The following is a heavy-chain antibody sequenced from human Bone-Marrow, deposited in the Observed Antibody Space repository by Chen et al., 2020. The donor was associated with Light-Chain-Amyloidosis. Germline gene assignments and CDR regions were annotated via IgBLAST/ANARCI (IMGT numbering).Heavy chain of an antibody. CDR3: ARRRDGYNFDY. D-gene: IGHD5-12*01. J-gene: IGHJ4*02. CDR1: GYTFPNYW. Sequence: EVQLEQSGPEVKKPGESLKISCKGSGYTFPNYWIGWVRQMPGKGLEWMGVIYPDDSDARYSPAFGGQVTSSADKAITTAYLQWRSRKASDTAMYYCARRRDGYNFDYWGQGTLVTVSS. V-gene: IGHV5-51*01. CDR2: IYPDDSDA.